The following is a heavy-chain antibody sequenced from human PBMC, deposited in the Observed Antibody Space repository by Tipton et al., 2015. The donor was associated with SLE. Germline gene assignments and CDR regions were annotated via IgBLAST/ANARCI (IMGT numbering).Heavy chain of an antibody. CDR3: ANTWSGYEYFDY. Sequence: SLRLSCAASGFTFSSDAMHWVRQAPGKGLEWVAVISYDGSNKYYADSVKGRFTISRDNSKNTLYLQMNSLRAEDTAVYYCANTWSGYEYFDYWGQGTLVTVSS. J-gene: IGHJ4*02. CDR1: GFTFSSDA. CDR2: ISYDGSNK. D-gene: IGHD5-12*01. V-gene: IGHV3-30-3*01.